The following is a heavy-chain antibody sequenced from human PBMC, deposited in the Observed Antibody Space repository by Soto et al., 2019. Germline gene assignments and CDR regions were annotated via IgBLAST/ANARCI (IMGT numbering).Heavy chain of an antibody. V-gene: IGHV5-51*01. CDR2: IYPGDSDT. CDR1: GYSFTSYW. CDR3: ARHGAPYDYGDYPDPSRNYYYYYMDV. D-gene: IGHD4-17*01. J-gene: IGHJ6*03. Sequence: GESLKISCKGSGYSFTSYWIGWVRQMPGKGLEWMGIIYPGDSDTRYSPSFQGQVTISADKSISTAYLQWSSLKASDTAMYYCARHGAPYDYGDYPDPSRNYYYYYMDVWGKGTTVTVSS.